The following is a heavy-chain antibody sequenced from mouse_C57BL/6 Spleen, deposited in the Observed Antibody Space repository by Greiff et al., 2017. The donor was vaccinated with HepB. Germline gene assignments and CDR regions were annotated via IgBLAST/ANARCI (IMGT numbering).Heavy chain of an antibody. CDR2: IDPANGNT. V-gene: IGHV14-3*01. Sequence: EVKLQESVAELVRPGASVKLSCTASGFNIKNTYMHWVKQRPEQGLEWIGRIDPANGNTKYAPKFQGKATITADTSSNTAYLQLSSLTSEDTAIYYCAGGLYDGYFWFAYWGQGTLVTVSA. CDR1: GFNIKNTY. CDR3: AGGLYDGYFWFAY. J-gene: IGHJ3*01. D-gene: IGHD2-3*01.